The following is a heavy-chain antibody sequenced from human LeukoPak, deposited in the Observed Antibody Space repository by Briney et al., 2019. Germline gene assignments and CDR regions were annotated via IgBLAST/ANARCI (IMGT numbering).Heavy chain of an antibody. CDR2: INHSGST. V-gene: IGHV4-34*01. CDR1: GGSFSGYY. D-gene: IGHD3-3*01. Sequence: SETLSPTCAVYGGSFSGYYWSWIRQPPGKGLEWIGEINHSGSTNYNPSLKSRVTISVDTSKNQFSLKLSSVTAADTAVYYCARVRIRITIFGVVTPLNFDYWGQGTLVTVSS. J-gene: IGHJ4*02. CDR3: ARVRIRITIFGVVTPLNFDY.